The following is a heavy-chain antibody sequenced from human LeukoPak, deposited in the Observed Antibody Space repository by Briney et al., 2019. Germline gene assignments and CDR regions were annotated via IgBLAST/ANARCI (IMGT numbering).Heavy chain of an antibody. D-gene: IGHD3-22*01. Sequence: PGRSLRLSCAASGFTFDDYAMHWVRHAPGKGLEWVSGISWNSGSIGYADSVKGRFTISRDNAKNSLYLQMNSLRAEDTALYYCARSGSELDYWGQGTLVTVSS. J-gene: IGHJ4*02. V-gene: IGHV3-9*01. CDR2: ISWNSGSI. CDR3: ARSGSELDY. CDR1: GFTFDDYA.